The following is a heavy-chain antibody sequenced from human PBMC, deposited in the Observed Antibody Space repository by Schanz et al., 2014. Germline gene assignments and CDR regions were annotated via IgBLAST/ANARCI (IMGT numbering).Heavy chain of an antibody. CDR2: IIPILGIA. CDR1: GGTFSSYS. CDR3: ARTIAYGGSSGYFDY. V-gene: IGHV1-69*02. Sequence: QVQLVQSGAEVKKPGSSVKVSCKASGGTFSSYSISWVRQAPGQGLEWMGRIIPILGIANYAQKFQGRLTMTRDTSTSTVYMELSSLRSEDTAVYYCARTIAYGGSSGYFDYWGQGTLVTVSS. J-gene: IGHJ4*02. D-gene: IGHD4-17*01.